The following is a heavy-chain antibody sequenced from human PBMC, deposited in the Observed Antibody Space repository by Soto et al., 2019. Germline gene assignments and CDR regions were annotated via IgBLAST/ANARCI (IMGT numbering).Heavy chain of an antibody. CDR1: GFTFSSYS. CDR2: ISSSSSTI. J-gene: IGHJ3*02. Sequence: GGSLRLSCAASGFTFSSYSMNWVRQAPGKGLEWVSYISSSSSTIYYADSVKGRFTISRDNAKNSLYLQMNSLRAEDTAVYYCARARLQKTRYCSGGSCYTVDAFDIWGQGTMVTVSS. D-gene: IGHD2-15*01. V-gene: IGHV3-48*01. CDR3: ARARLQKTRYCSGGSCYTVDAFDI.